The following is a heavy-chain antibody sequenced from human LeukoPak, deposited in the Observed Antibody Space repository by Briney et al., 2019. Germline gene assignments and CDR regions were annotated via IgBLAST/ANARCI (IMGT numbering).Heavy chain of an antibody. Sequence: PSETLSLTCTVSGVSSSSHYWTWIRQPPGKGLEWIGCVHYSGSTNYNPSLKSRVTISVDTSKNQFSLKLSSMTAADTAVYYCARPRDGYNSGAFEIRGQGTLVTVSS. J-gene: IGHJ3*02. D-gene: IGHD5-24*01. CDR3: ARPRDGYNSGAFEI. CDR1: GVSSSSHY. V-gene: IGHV4-59*08. CDR2: VHYSGST.